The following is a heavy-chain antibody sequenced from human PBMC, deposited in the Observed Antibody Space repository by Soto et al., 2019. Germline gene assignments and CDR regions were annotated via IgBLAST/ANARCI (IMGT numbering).Heavy chain of an antibody. CDR1: GGSISSYY. V-gene: IGHV4-59*12. CDR2: IYHSGST. Sequence: PSETLSLTCTVSGGSISSYYWSWIRQPPGKGPEWIGYIYHSGSTNYNPSLKSRVTISVDKSKNQFSLKLSSVTAADTAVYYCARLMILTGYYMIDYWGQGTLVTVSS. D-gene: IGHD3-9*01. J-gene: IGHJ4*02. CDR3: ARLMILTGYYMIDY.